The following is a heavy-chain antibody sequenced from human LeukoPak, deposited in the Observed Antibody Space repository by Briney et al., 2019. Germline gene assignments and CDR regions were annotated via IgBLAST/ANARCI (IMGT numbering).Heavy chain of an antibody. D-gene: IGHD3-10*01. CDR2: IYYSGST. Sequence: PSETLSLTCNVSGGSISSSSHYWGWIRQPPGKGLEWIGNIYYSGSTYYNPSLKSRVTISVDTSKNQFSLKASSVTAADTAVYYCARRSGGNALDIWGQGTMVTVSS. V-gene: IGHV4-39*01. CDR1: GGSISSSSHY. J-gene: IGHJ3*02. CDR3: ARRSGGNALDI.